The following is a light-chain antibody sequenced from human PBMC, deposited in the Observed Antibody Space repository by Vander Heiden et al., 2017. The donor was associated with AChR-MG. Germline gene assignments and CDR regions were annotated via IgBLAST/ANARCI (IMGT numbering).Light chain of an antibody. Sequence: QSALTQPRSVSGSPGQSVTISCTGTTRDVGGYNYVSWYQQHPAKAPKLMIYDVNKRPSGVPDRFSGSKSGNTASMTSSGLQAEDEADFYCCSYAGSYTYVFGTGTKVTVL. CDR2: DVN. CDR1: TRDVGGYNY. V-gene: IGLV2-11*01. CDR3: CSYAGSYTYV. J-gene: IGLJ1*01.